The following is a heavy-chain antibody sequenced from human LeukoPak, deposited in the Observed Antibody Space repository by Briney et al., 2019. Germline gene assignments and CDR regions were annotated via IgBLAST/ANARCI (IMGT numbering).Heavy chain of an antibody. D-gene: IGHD6-19*01. CDR2: IYSGGST. J-gene: IGHJ6*02. CDR1: GFTVSSNY. CDR3: ARDSSVAGYYYYGMDV. Sequence: GGSLRLSCAASGFTVSSNYMSWVRQAPGKGLEWVSVIYSGGSTYYADSVKGRFTISRDNFKNTLYLQMNSLRAEDTAVYYCARDSSVAGYYYYGMDVWGQGTTVTVSS. V-gene: IGHV3-53*01.